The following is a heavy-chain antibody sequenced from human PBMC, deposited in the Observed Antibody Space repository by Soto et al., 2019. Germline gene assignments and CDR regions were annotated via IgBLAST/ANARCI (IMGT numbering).Heavy chain of an antibody. J-gene: IGHJ6*02. CDR2: IYRSGSA. D-gene: IGHD3-10*01. CDR1: GGSINSGGYS. Sequence: QLQLQESGSGLVKASQKLSLTCTVSGGSINSGGYSWRWIRQPPGKGLEWIGYIYRSGSAYYSPSLQNLVTISVDTSKNHFSLNLTSVTAADTAVYYCAVSGRGGLDVWGQGTTVTVSS. CDR3: AVSGRGGLDV. V-gene: IGHV4-30-2*01.